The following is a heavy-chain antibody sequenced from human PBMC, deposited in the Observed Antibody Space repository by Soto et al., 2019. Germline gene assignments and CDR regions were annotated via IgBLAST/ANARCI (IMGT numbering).Heavy chain of an antibody. CDR3: ARDRGSYGMDV. Sequence: QVQLQESGPGLVETSQTLSLTCTVSGDSISVGYYWSWIRQHPGKGLEWIGYVSPSGTTYYNPSLKSRVSISTDTSKNQFSLEVSSVTAADTAVYYCARDRGSYGMDVWGQGTTVTVSS. CDR2: VSPSGTT. V-gene: IGHV4-31*03. J-gene: IGHJ6*02. CDR1: GDSISVGYY.